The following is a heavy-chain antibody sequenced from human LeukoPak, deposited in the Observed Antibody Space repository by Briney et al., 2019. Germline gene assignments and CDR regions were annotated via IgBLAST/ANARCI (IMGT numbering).Heavy chain of an antibody. CDR3: ARTPRSWYGYYFDY. Sequence: PSETLSLTCSVSGGSISTYYWSWIRQPAGKGLGWIGRIYTSGSTNYNPSLKSRVTMSVDTSKNQFSLKLSSVTAADTAVYYCARTPRSWYGYYFDYWGQGTLVTVSS. D-gene: IGHD6-13*01. CDR1: GGSISTYY. CDR2: IYTSGST. J-gene: IGHJ4*02. V-gene: IGHV4-4*07.